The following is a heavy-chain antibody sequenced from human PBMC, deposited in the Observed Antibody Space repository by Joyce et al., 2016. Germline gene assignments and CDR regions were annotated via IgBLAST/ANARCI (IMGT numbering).Heavy chain of an antibody. Sequence: QVQLVQSGSELKKPGASVKVSCKASGYTFTNYAIDWVRQAPGQGLEWMGWINTNTGTPTYAQDFTGRFVFSLDTSVSTTYLQISSLKAEDTAVYFCARDEVLATHAFDVWGQWTMVTVSS. V-gene: IGHV7-4-1*02. CDR3: ARDEVLATHAFDV. D-gene: IGHD4/OR15-4a*01. CDR1: GYTFTNYA. CDR2: INTNTGTP. J-gene: IGHJ3*01.